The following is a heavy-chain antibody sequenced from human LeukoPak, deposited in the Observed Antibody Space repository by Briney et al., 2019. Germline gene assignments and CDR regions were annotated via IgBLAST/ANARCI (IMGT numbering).Heavy chain of an antibody. CDR1: GITFSSYA. D-gene: IGHD6-6*01. J-gene: IGHJ4*02. CDR3: VRGGASRPDF. V-gene: IGHV3-30*04. Sequence: GRSLRLSCAASGITFSSYAMHWVRQAPGKGLEWVAFIRYDGSNKYYADSVKGRFTISRDNAMNSLYLQLNSLRPEDTAVYYCVRGGASRPDFWGQGTLVTVSS. CDR2: IRYDGSNK.